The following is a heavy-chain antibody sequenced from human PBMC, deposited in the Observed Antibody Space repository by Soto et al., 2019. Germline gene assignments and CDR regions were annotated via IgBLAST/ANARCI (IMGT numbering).Heavy chain of an antibody. J-gene: IGHJ3*02. Sequence: QVQLVESGGGGVQPGRSLRLSCAASGFTFSRYGMHWVRQAPGKGLEGVAVISYDGSNKYYADSVKGRFTISRDNSKNTLYLHMNSLRAEDTAVYYCEKGGPTPGDAFDIWGQGTMVTVSS. CDR1: GFTFSRYG. D-gene: IGHD2-15*01. CDR3: EKGGPTPGDAFDI. CDR2: ISYDGSNK. V-gene: IGHV3-30*18.